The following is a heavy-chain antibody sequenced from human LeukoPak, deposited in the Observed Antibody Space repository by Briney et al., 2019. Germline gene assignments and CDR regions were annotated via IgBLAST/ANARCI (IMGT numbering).Heavy chain of an antibody. CDR2: NYYSGST. CDR3: ARVTSSSWYGIDY. J-gene: IGHJ4*02. V-gene: IGHV4-30-4*08. Sequence: SQTLSLTCTLSGASISIGDDYWRRIRQPPWKGLEWIGYNYYSGSTYYNPSLKSRVTISVDTSENQFSLKLSSVTAADTAVYYCARVTSSSWYGIDYWGQGTLVTVSS. D-gene: IGHD6-13*01. CDR1: GASISIGDDY.